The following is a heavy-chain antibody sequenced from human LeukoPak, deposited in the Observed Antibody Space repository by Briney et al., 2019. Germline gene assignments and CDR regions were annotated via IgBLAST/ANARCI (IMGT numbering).Heavy chain of an antibody. V-gene: IGHV1-18*01. CDR1: GGTFSSYA. CDR2: ISAYNGNT. Sequence: ASVKVSCKASGGTFSSYAISWVRQAPGQGLEWMGWISAYNGNTNYAQKLQGRVTMTTDTSTSTAYMELRSLRSDDTAVYYCARDILVGPTGIDYWGQGTLVTVSS. CDR3: ARDILVGPTGIDY. D-gene: IGHD2-8*02. J-gene: IGHJ4*02.